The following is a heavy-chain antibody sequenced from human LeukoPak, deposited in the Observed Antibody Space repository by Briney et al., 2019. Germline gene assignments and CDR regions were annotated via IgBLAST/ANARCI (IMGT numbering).Heavy chain of an antibody. CDR3: ARGRSITILRGVAISDGFDM. CDR1: GFSFGSLA. Sequence: GGSLRLSCAASGFSFGSLAMNWVRQAPGKGLEWVASIRSSSSSIYYAEAVKGRFTISRDNAKNSLYLEMNSLRAEDTAVYYCARGRSITILRGVAISDGFDMWGQGTMVIVSS. D-gene: IGHD3-10*01. J-gene: IGHJ3*02. V-gene: IGHV3-21*01. CDR2: IRSSSSSI.